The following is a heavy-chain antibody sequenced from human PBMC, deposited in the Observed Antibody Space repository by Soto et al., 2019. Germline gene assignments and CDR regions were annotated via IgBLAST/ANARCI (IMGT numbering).Heavy chain of an antibody. Sequence: EVQLVESGGGLVQPGGCLKLSCAASGSSFSNSWMGWVRQAPGKGLEWVANIKEDGNEKHYVDSVKGRFTIYRDNAQNSLYLQMTSLRAEDTAVYFCARYHRAGLYYMDAWGRGTTVTVSS. V-gene: IGHV3-7*01. CDR3: ARYHRAGLYYMDA. CDR2: IKEDGNEK. CDR1: GSSFSNSW. J-gene: IGHJ6*03. D-gene: IGHD6-19*01.